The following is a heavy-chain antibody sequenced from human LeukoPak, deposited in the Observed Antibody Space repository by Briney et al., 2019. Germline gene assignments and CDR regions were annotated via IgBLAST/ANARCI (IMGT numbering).Heavy chain of an antibody. V-gene: IGHV1-18*01. CDR3: ARGLRLVPYYYYYYMDV. Sequence: ASVKVSCKASGYTFTSYGISWVRQAPGQGLEWMGWISAYNGNTNYAQELQGRVTMTTDTSTSTAYMELRSLRSDDTAVYYCARGLRLVPYYYYYYMDVWGKGTTVTVSS. CDR2: ISAYNGNT. CDR1: GYTFTSYG. D-gene: IGHD5-12*01. J-gene: IGHJ6*03.